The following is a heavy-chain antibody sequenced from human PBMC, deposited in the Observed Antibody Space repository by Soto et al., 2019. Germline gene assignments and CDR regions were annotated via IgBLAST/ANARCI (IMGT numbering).Heavy chain of an antibody. CDR1: GFTFGTSA. J-gene: IGHJ5*02. CDR3: AADREPSDPYKWVDP. D-gene: IGHD1-20*01. V-gene: IGHV1-58*02. Sequence: QMQLVQSGPEVKKPGTSVKVSCKASGFTFGTSAIQWVRQTRGHRLEWIGWIVVGTGNTNYAQKFQERVTTTRDMSTSTTYMDLDSLISEDTAVYYCAADREPSDPYKWVDPWGQGTLVTVSS. CDR2: IVVGTGNT.